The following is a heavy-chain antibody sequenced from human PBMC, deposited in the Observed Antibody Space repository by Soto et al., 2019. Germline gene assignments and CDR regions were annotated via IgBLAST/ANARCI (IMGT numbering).Heavy chain of an antibody. J-gene: IGHJ6*03. CDR2: IFSNDEK. Sequence: SGPTLVNPTETLTLTCTVGGFSLSNARMGVSWIRQPPGKALEWLAHIFSNDEKSYSTSLKSRLTISKDTSKSQVVLTMTNMDPVDTATYYCARAPDILTGYYYYYYYMDVWGKGTTVTVSS. D-gene: IGHD3-9*01. CDR1: GFSLSNARMG. V-gene: IGHV2-26*01. CDR3: ARAPDILTGYYYYYYYMDV.